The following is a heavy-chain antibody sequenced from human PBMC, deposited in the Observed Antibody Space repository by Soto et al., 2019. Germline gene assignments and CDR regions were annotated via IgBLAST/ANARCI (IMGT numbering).Heavy chain of an antibody. J-gene: IGHJ6*02. D-gene: IGHD6-13*01. CDR3: AKDRSSSLDAMDV. CDR1: GFTFSSYG. CDR2: ISYDGSNK. V-gene: IGHV3-30*18. Sequence: GGSLRLSCAASGFTFSSYGMHWVRQAPGKGLEWVAVISYDGSNKYYADSVKGRFTISRDNSKNTLYLQVDSLRVDDTALYYCAKDRSSSLDAMDVWGQGTTVTVSS.